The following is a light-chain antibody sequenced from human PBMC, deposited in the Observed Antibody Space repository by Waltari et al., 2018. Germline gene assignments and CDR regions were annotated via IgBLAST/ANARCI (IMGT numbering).Light chain of an antibody. V-gene: IGKV1-39*01. CDR2: GAT. J-gene: IGKJ2*01. CDR1: QNIRTF. CDR3: QQYYSTPYA. Sequence: DIQMTQSPSSLSVSVWDRVTITCRAGQNIRTFLNWYQQKPGKVPKLLIHGATVLHSGVPSRFSGSGSGTDFTLTISSLQAEDVAVYYCQQYYSTPYAFGQGTKLEIK.